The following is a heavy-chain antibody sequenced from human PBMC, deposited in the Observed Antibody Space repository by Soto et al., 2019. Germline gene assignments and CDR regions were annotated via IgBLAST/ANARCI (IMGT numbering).Heavy chain of an antibody. J-gene: IGHJ4*02. CDR3: ARGRTHPSFDY. CDR1: GDSISSGDCY. V-gene: IGHV4-30-4*01. CDR2: IYYSGRT. Sequence: SETLSLTCTVSGDSISSGDCYWSWIRQPPGKGLEWIGYIYYSGRTYYNPSLKSRLTISLDTSKNHFSLKLSSVTAADTAVYYCARGRTHPSFDYWGLGTLVTVSS.